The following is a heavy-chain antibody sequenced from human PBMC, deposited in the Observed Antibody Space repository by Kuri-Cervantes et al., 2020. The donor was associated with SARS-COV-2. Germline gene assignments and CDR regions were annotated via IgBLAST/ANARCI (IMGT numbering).Heavy chain of an antibody. V-gene: IGHV3-30*03. Sequence: GGSLRLSCAASGFTFSSYGMHWVRQAPGKGLEWVAVISYDGSNKYYADSVKGRFTISRDNSKNTLYLQMNSLRAEDTAVYYCARGYYDSSGYYPLFDYWGQGTLVTVSS. D-gene: IGHD3-22*01. J-gene: IGHJ4*02. CDR3: ARGYYDSSGYYPLFDY. CDR1: GFTFSSYG. CDR2: ISYDGSNK.